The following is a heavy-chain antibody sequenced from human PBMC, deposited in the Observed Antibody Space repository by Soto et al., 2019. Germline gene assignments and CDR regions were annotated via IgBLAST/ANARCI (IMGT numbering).Heavy chain of an antibody. V-gene: IGHV4-59*08. D-gene: IGHD3-10*02. CDR1: GASISSYY. J-gene: IGHJ6*02. CDR3: AGQMFLGGMDF. CDR2: IYYSGST. Sequence: QVQLQESGPGLVKPSETLSLTCTVSGASISSYYWSWIRQPPGKGLEWIGYIYYSGSTNYNPSLKRRTAIPVDTSTNQSPRRLSSVPAAYAAVYLCAGQMFLGGMDFWGQGTTVTGSS.